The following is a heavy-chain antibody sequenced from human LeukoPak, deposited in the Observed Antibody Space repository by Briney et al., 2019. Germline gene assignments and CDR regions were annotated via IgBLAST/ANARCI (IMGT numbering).Heavy chain of an antibody. CDR3: ARNGVVPADSGYYYGMDV. V-gene: IGHV4-4*07. D-gene: IGHD2-2*01. Sequence: PSETLSLTCTVSGGSISSYYWSWIRQPAGKGLEWIGRIYASGSTSYNPSLKSRVTMSVDTSKNQFYLKLNSVTAADTAVYYCARNGVVPADSGYYYGMDVWGQGTTVTVSS. J-gene: IGHJ6*02. CDR1: GGSISSYY. CDR2: IYASGST.